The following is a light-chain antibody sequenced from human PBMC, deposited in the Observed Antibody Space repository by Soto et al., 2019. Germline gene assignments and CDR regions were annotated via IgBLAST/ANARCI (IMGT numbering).Light chain of an antibody. J-gene: IGKJ2*01. CDR3: QQYNHWPPFT. CDR1: QSVLSSSNNKNY. Sequence: DIVMTQSPDSLAVSLGERATINCKSSQSVLSSSNNKNYLAWYQQKRGLPPRLLIYGASTRATGIPVRFSGSGSGTDFTLTISSLQSEDFAVYYCQQYNHWPPFTFGQGTKLVIK. CDR2: GAS. V-gene: IGKV4-1*01.